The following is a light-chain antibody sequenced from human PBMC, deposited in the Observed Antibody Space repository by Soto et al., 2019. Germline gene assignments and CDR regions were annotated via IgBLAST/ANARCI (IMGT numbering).Light chain of an antibody. Sequence: QSALTQPASVSGSPGQSITISCTGTSSDVGGYNYVSWYQQHPGKAPKLMIYDVSNRPSGVSNPFSGSKSGNTASLTISGVQAEDEADYYCSSYTSSSALVVFGTGTKLTVL. CDR1: SSDVGGYNY. CDR3: SSYTSSSALVV. J-gene: IGLJ1*01. CDR2: DVS. V-gene: IGLV2-14*01.